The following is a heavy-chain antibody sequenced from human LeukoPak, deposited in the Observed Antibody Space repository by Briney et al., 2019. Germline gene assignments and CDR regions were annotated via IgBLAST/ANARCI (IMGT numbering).Heavy chain of an antibody. J-gene: IGHJ4*02. CDR1: GFTFSSYW. Sequence: GGSLRLSCAASGFTFSSYWMSWVRQAPGKGLEWLANIKQDGSEKYYVDSVKGRFTISRDNAKNSLYLQMNSLRAEDTAVYYCARLLVAGSFAFDYWGQGTLVTVSS. CDR2: IKQDGSEK. CDR3: ARLLVAGSFAFDY. D-gene: IGHD6-19*01. V-gene: IGHV3-7*01.